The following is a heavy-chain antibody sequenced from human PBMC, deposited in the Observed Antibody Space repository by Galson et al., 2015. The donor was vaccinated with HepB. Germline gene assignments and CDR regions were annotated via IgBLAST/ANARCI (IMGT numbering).Heavy chain of an antibody. CDR3: ARGRQGDGGYVYFDY. V-gene: IGHV4-59*01. Sequence: LSLTCTVSGGPISSYYWSWIRQPPGKGLEWIGYIYYSGSTNYNPSLKSRVTISVDTSKNQFSLKLSSVTAADTAVYYCARGRQGDGGYVYFDYWGQGTLVTVSS. CDR1: GGPISSYY. J-gene: IGHJ4*02. D-gene: IGHD5-12*01. CDR2: IYYSGST.